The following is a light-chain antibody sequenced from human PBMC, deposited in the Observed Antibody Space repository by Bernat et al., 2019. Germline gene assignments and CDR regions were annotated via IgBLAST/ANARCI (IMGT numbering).Light chain of an antibody. CDR3: QPYGDSPPWT. CDR1: QSLTSGS. J-gene: IGKJ1*01. CDR2: AAS. Sequence: EIVLTQSPGTLSLSPGERATISCRASQSLTSGSLAWYQQKPGQAPRLLIYAASSRVTGIPDQFSGSGSGTDFTLSISRLEPQDFALYYCQPYGDSPPWTFGQVPKVEIK. V-gene: IGKV3-20*01.